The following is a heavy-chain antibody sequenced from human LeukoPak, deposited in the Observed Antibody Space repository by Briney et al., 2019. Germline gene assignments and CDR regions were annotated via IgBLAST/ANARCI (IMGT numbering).Heavy chain of an antibody. J-gene: IGHJ5*02. V-gene: IGHV5-51*01. CDR1: GYIFTSDW. CDR3: ARAVRGVITHNWFDP. Sequence: GESLKISCKVSGYIFTSDWIGWVRQVPGKGLEWMGIIHPGDSDTRYSPSFQGQVTFSADKSISTAYLQWSSLKASDTAMYYCARAVRGVITHNWFDPWGQGTLVTVSS. CDR2: IHPGDSDT. D-gene: IGHD3-10*01.